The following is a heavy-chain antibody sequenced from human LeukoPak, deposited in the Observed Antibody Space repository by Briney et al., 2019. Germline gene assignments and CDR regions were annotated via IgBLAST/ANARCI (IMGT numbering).Heavy chain of an antibody. J-gene: IGHJ4*02. D-gene: IGHD3-9*01. CDR2: INADGSEK. V-gene: IGHV3-7*01. CDR1: GFTFRSHW. CDR3: ARESRGYNILTGYYTQLDY. Sequence: GGSLRLSCAASGFTFRSHWMSWVRQAPGKGLEWVANINADGSEKFYVDSMKSRFSISRDNAENSVSLQMSSLRGEDTAVYYCARESRGYNILTGYYTQLDYWGQGTRVTVSS.